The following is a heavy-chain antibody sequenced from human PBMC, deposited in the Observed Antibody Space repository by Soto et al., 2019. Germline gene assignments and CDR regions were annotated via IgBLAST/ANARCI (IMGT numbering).Heavy chain of an antibody. CDR1: GGSISSGDYY. CDR3: ARGVVGAVAGLSY. J-gene: IGHJ4*02. V-gene: IGHV4-30-4*01. Sequence: QVQLQESGPGLVTPSQTLSLTCTVSGGSISSGDYYWSWIRQPPGKGLEWIGYIYYSGSTYYNPSLKSRVTISVDTSKNQFSLKLSSVTAADTAVYYCARGVVGAVAGLSYWGQGTLVTVSS. D-gene: IGHD6-19*01. CDR2: IYYSGST.